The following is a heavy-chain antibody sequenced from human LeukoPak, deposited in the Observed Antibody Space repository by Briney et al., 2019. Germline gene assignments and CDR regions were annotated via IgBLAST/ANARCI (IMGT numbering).Heavy chain of an antibody. J-gene: IGHJ1*01. Sequence: SQTLSLTCTVSGGSISSGDYYWSWIRQPPGKGLEWIGYIYYSGSPYYNPSLKSRLTISVDTSKNQFSLQLTSVTAADTAVYHCARAYSYYYHSSGYYAPKYFQHWGQGTLVTVSS. CDR3: ARAYSYYYHSSGYYAPKYFQH. CDR1: GGSISSGDYY. V-gene: IGHV4-30-4*01. D-gene: IGHD3-22*01. CDR2: IYYSGSP.